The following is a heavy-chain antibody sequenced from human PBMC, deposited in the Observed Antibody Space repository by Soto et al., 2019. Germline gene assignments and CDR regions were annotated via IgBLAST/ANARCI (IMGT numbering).Heavy chain of an antibody. V-gene: IGHV4-61*01. CDR3: ARDKSIGSYWSYGMDV. CDR1: GGSVSSGSYY. Sequence: KSSETLSLTCTVSGGSVSSGSYYWSWIRQPPGKGLEWIGYIYYSGSTNYNPSLKSRVTISVDTSKNQFSLKLSSVTAADTAVYYCARDKSIGSYWSYGMDVWGQGTTVTVSS. CDR2: IYYSGST. D-gene: IGHD1-26*01. J-gene: IGHJ6*02.